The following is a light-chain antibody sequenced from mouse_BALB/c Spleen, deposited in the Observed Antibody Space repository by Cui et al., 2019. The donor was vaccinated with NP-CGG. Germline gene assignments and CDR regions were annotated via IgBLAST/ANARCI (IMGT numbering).Light chain of an antibody. CDR3: ALWYSNHWV. V-gene: IGLV1*01. CDR2: GTN. J-gene: IGLJ1*01. CDR1: TGAVTTSNY. Sequence: QAVVTPESALTTSPGETVTFICRSSTGAVTTSNYANWVQEKPDHLFTGLIGGTNNRVPGVPARFSGSLIGDKAALTITGAQTEDEAIYFCALWYSNHWVFGGGTKLTVL.